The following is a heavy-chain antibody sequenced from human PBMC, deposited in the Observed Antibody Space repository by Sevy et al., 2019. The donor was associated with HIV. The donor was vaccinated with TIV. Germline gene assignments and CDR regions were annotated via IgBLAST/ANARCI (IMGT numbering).Heavy chain of an antibody. V-gene: IGHV1-2*06. CDR1: GYTFIDYY. J-gene: IGHJ5*02. Sequence: ASVKVSCKASGYTFIDYYIHWVRQAPGQALEWMGRIHPNSGATNHEKKVQDRVTMTSDTSISTAYMELRRLRSDDTAVYYCAREDYYDASGGWVDPWGQGTLVTVSS. CDR2: IHPNSGAT. D-gene: IGHD3-22*01. CDR3: AREDYYDASGGWVDP.